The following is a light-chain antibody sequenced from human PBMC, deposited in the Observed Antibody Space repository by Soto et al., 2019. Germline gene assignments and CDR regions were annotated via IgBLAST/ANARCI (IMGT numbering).Light chain of an antibody. CDR2: GAS. CDR3: QQYNNWPPWT. V-gene: IGKV3-15*01. Sequence: EIVMTQSPATLSVSPGERATLSCRASQSVSSNLAWYQQKPGQAPRLLSYGASTRATGIPARFSGSGSGTEVTLTISSRQSEDFAVYYWQQYNNWPPWTFGQVTKVEIK. J-gene: IGKJ1*01. CDR1: QSVSSN.